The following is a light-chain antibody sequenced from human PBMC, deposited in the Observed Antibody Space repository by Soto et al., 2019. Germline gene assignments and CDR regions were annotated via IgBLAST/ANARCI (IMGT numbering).Light chain of an antibody. CDR2: DTF. J-gene: IGKJ2*01. CDR3: HQYSGPPYT. CDR1: QSVSTSY. V-gene: IGKV3-20*01. Sequence: EIVLTQSPGTLSLSPGERVTLSCRASQSVSTSYLGWFQQRPGQAPRLLIYDTFNRATGIPDRFSGSGSGTDFTLTISSLEPEDFVVYYCHQYSGPPYTVGQGTKLEIK.